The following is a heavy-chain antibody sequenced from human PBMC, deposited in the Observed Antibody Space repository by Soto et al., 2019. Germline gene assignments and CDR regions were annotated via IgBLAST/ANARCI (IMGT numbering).Heavy chain of an antibody. CDR3: ARGEAYCSGGTCYYRFDP. Sequence: QLQLQESGSGLVKPPQTLSLTCAVSGGSISSDGYSWSWIRQPPGKGLEWIGYIYHGGDAYYNPSLKSRVTISVDRPKNQFSLNLSSVTAADTAMYYCARGEAYCSGGTCYYRFDPWGQGTLVTVSS. J-gene: IGHJ5*02. CDR2: IYHGGDA. CDR1: GGSISSDGYS. V-gene: IGHV4-30-2*01. D-gene: IGHD2-15*01.